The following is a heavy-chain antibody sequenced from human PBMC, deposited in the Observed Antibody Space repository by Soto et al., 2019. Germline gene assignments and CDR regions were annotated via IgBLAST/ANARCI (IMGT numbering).Heavy chain of an antibody. J-gene: IGHJ4*02. Sequence: EVQLVESGGGLVKPGGSLRLSCAASGFTFSSYSMNWVRQAPGKGLEWVSSISSSSSYIYYADSVKGRFTISRDNAKNALYLPMNSLGAEDTAVYYCASGLHCSGGSCVFDYWGQGTLVTVSS. D-gene: IGHD2-15*01. CDR1: GFTFSSYS. V-gene: IGHV3-21*01. CDR3: ASGLHCSGGSCVFDY. CDR2: ISSSSSYI.